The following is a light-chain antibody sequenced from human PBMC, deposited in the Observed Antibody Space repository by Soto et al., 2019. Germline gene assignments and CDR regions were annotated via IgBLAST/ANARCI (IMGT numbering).Light chain of an antibody. CDR2: GAS. J-gene: IGKJ1*01. CDR1: QSVSSY. Sequence: EIVMTQSPATLSVSPGERATLSCRASQSVSSYLAWYQQKPGQAPRLLIYGASTRSTGIPARFSGSGSGTEFTLTISSLQAEDFAIYDCQQYNNWPRTFGQGTKVEIK. CDR3: QQYNNWPRT. V-gene: IGKV3-15*01.